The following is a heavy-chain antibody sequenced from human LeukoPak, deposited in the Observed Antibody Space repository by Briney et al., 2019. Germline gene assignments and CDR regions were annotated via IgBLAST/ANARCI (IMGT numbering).Heavy chain of an antibody. J-gene: IGHJ6*02. CDR2: IYSGGTT. CDR3: AREELWGAGNGMDV. V-gene: IGHV3-53*01. Sequence: GGSLRLSCAASGFTVSSNYMSWVRQAPGKGLEWVSVIYSGGTTYYADSVKGRFTISRDNSKNTLYLQMNSLRAEDTAVYYCAREELWGAGNGMDVWGQGTTVIVSS. D-gene: IGHD5-18*01. CDR1: GFTVSSNY.